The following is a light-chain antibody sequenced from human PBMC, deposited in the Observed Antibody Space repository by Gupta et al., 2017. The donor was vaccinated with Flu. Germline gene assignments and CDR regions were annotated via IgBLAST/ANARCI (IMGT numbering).Light chain of an antibody. Sequence: EIVLTQSPATLSLSPGERATLSCRASQSVSSYLAWYQQKPGQAPRLLIYDASNRATGIPDRFSGSGSGTDFTLSISRLEPEDFAIYYCQQYSSSPQTFGQGTKVEIK. V-gene: IGKV3-11*01. J-gene: IGKJ1*01. CDR1: QSVSSY. CDR2: DAS. CDR3: QQYSSSPQT.